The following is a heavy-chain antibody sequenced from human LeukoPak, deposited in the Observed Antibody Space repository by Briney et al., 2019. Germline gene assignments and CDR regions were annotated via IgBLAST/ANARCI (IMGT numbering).Heavy chain of an antibody. V-gene: IGHV3-7*01. CDR3: ARRSIVVAAAYDAFDI. D-gene: IGHD3-22*01. CDR1: GFTFISSW. CDR2: IKQDGSEK. J-gene: IGHJ3*02. Sequence: GGSLRLSCAASGFTFISSWISWVRQAPGKGLEWVANIKQDGSEKYYVDSVKGRFTISRDNAKNSLYLQMNSLRAEDTAVYYCARRSIVVAAAYDAFDIWGQGTLVTVSS.